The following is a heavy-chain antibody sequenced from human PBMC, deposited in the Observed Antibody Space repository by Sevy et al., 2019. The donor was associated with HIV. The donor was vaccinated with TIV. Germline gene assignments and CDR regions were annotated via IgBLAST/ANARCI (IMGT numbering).Heavy chain of an antibody. CDR3: ARVLTYCSSTSCDN. Sequence: GGSLRLSCAASGFTFSSYSMNWVSQAPGKGLESVSSISSSSSYIYYADSVKGRFTISRDNAKNSLYLQMNSLRAEDTAVYYCARVLTYCSSTSCDNWGQGTLVTVSS. V-gene: IGHV3-21*01. CDR1: GFTFSSYS. CDR2: ISSSSSYI. D-gene: IGHD2-2*01. J-gene: IGHJ4*02.